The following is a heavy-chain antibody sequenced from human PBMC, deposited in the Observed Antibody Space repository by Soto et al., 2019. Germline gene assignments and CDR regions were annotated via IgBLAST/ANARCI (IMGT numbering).Heavy chain of an antibody. CDR3: ARDLQQPSYYFDY. CDR2: ISYDGSNK. D-gene: IGHD6-13*01. Sequence: LRLSCAASGFTFSRYAMHLVRQAPGKGLECVAVISYDGSNKYYADSVKGRFTISRDNSKNTLYLQMNSLRAEDTAVYYCARDLQQPSYYFDYWGQGTMVTVSS. J-gene: IGHJ4*02. CDR1: GFTFSRYA. V-gene: IGHV3-30-3*01.